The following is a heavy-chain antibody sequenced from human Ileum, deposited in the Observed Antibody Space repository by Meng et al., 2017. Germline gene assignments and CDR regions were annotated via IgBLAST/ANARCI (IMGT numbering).Heavy chain of an antibody. J-gene: IGHJ2*01. V-gene: IGHV3-53*01. D-gene: IGHD7-27*01. CDR3: ATSQDWGWNCYFDL. CDR1: GLTVSNNY. CDR2: IYHGGTT. Sequence: GGSLRLSSAASGLTVSNNYMNWVRQAPGKGLEWVSVIYHGGTTYYADSVKGRFTISRDSSKNMLYLQMNSLRVEDTAVYYCATSQDWGWNCYFDLWGRGTLVTVSS.